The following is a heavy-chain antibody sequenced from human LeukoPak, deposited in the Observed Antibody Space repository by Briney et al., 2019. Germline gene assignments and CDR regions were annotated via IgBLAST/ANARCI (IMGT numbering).Heavy chain of an antibody. D-gene: IGHD1-26*01. CDR3: ARVRSPWEWELFDY. V-gene: IGHV3-30-3*01. Sequence: PGGSLRLSCAASGFAFSSYAMHWVRQAPGKGLEWVAVISYDGSNKYYADSVKGRFTISRDNSKNTLYLQMNSLRGEDTAVYYCARVRSPWEWELFDYWGQGTLVTVSS. CDR1: GFAFSSYA. CDR2: ISYDGSNK. J-gene: IGHJ4*02.